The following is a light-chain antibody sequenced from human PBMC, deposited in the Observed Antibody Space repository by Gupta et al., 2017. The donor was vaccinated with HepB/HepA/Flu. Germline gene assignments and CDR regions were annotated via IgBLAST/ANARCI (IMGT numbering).Light chain of an antibody. J-gene: IGKJ2*01. CDR3: QQSYSTPYT. CDR1: QSITTY. V-gene: IGKV1-39*01. Sequence: DIQMTQSPSSLSASVGDRVTLTCRASQSITTYLSWYQQKPGKAPRLLIYAASNLQSGVPSRFSGSGSGTDFTLTISSLQPEDFATYYCQQSYSTPYTFGQGTKLEIK. CDR2: AAS.